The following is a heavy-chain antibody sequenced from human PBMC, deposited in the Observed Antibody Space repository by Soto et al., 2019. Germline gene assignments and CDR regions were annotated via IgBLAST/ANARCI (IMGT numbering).Heavy chain of an antibody. D-gene: IGHD6-13*01. J-gene: IGHJ3*02. Sequence: GGSLRLSCAASGFTFSSYAMSWVRQAPGKGLEWVSAISGSGGSTYYADSVKGRFTISRDNSKNTLYLQMNSLRAEDTAVYYRATPHRCHLSPYSSSPRAFDIWGQGTMVTVSS. CDR1: GFTFSSYA. CDR3: ATPHRCHLSPYSSSPRAFDI. V-gene: IGHV3-23*01. CDR2: ISGSGGST.